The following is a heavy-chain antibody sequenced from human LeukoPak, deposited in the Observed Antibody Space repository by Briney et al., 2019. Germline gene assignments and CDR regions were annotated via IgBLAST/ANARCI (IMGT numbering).Heavy chain of an antibody. J-gene: IGHJ4*02. CDR2: ISGRTGAT. Sequence: GGSLRLSCAASGFTFTTNAMSWVRQAPGKGLEWVSAISGRTGATYYADSEKGRYTISRDNSKSTLYLQMDSLRAEDTAVYYCAKCGNSGCHLIDYWGQGTLVTVSS. CDR1: GFTFTTNA. CDR3: AKCGNSGCHLIDY. D-gene: IGHD5-12*01. V-gene: IGHV3-23*01.